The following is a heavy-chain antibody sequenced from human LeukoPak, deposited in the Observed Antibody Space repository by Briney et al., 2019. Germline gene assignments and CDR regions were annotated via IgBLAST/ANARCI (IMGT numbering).Heavy chain of an antibody. CDR2: ISSNGGST. Sequence: PGGSLRLSVQPPGFPLGTFVMPWSGRPPGRGWEYVSAISSNGGSTYYANSVKGRFTISRDNSKNTLYLQMGSLRAEDMAVYYCARGGGAFDIWGQGTMVTVSS. CDR1: GFPLGTFV. D-gene: IGHD3-16*01. V-gene: IGHV3-64*01. J-gene: IGHJ3*02. CDR3: ARGGGAFDI.